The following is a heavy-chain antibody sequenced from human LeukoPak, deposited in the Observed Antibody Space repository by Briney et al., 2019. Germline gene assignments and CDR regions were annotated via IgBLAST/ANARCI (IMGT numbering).Heavy chain of an antibody. CDR2: IYSGGST. CDR1: GFTVSSNY. J-gene: IGHJ6*02. Sequence: GGSLRLSCAASGFTVSSNYMSWVRQAPGKGLEWVSVIYSGGSTYYADSVKGRFTISRDNSKNTLYLQMNSLRAEDTAVYYCARGPYYYYGMDVWGQGTMVTVSS. V-gene: IGHV3-53*01. CDR3: ARGPYYYYGMDV.